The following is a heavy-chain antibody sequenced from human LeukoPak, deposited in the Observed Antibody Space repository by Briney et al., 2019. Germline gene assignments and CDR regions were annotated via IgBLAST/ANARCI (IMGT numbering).Heavy chain of an antibody. CDR2: IYYSGST. D-gene: IGHD3-22*01. Sequence: PSETLSLTCTVSGGSISSSSYYWGWVRQPPGRGLEWIGSIYYSGSTYYNPSLKSRVTMSVDTSKKQFSLKLSSVTAADTAVYYCARGPLGIKYYYDSSGYSFDYWGQGTLVTVSS. J-gene: IGHJ4*02. CDR1: GGSISSSSYY. CDR3: ARGPLGIKYYYDSSGYSFDY. V-gene: IGHV4-39*07.